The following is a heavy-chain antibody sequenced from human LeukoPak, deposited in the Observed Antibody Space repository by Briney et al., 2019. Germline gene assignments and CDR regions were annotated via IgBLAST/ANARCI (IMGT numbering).Heavy chain of an antibody. CDR2: INPNSGGT. Sequence: ASVKVSCKASGYTFTGYYMHWVRQAPGQGLEWMGWINPNSGGTNYAQKFQGRVTMTRDTSISTAYMELSRLRSDDTAVYYCARDRSTVTTFNWFDPWGQGTLVTVSS. CDR3: ARDRSTVTTFNWFDP. D-gene: IGHD4-4*01. J-gene: IGHJ5*02. CDR1: GYTFTGYY. V-gene: IGHV1-2*02.